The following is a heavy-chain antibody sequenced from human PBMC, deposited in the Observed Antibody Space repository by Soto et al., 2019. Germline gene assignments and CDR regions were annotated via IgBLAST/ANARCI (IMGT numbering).Heavy chain of an antibody. J-gene: IGHJ4*02. V-gene: IGHV4-38-2*01. CDR1: GYSITTGYY. CDR2: VYHSGRT. CDR3: ARGVNYYDSGGFYPRDY. D-gene: IGHD3-22*01. Sequence: SETLSLTCAVSGYSITTGYYWGWVRRPPGKGLEWIGSVYHSGRTSYNPSLESRVTISVDTSKNQFSLRLSSVTAADTAVYYCARGVNYYDSGGFYPRDYWGQGILVTVSS.